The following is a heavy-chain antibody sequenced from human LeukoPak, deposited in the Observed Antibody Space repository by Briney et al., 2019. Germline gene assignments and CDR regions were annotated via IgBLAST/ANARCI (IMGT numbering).Heavy chain of an antibody. CDR2: IFYSGST. CDR1: GGSISTSNYY. V-gene: IGHV4-39*07. CDR3: ARVWYYGSGTNSDLYYYYYMDV. D-gene: IGHD3-10*01. J-gene: IGHJ6*03. Sequence: SETLSLTCTVSGGSISTSNYYWGWIRQPPGKGLEWIGNIFYSGSTYYSPSLKSRVTISLDTSRNQFSLKLSSVTAADTAVYYCARVWYYGSGTNSDLYYYYYMDVWGRGTTVTVSS.